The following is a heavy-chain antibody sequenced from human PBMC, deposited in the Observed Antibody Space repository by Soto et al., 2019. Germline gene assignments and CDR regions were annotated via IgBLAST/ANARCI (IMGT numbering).Heavy chain of an antibody. V-gene: IGHV3-23*01. Sequence: PGGSLRLSCAAAGFMFSSYGMSWVRQAPGKGLQWVATIHPSGGSTHYAESVRGRFTISRDNSRDTLHLQMNSLRAEDTAVYYCAKDPSTGPPDCWGQGALVTVSS. J-gene: IGHJ4*02. CDR1: GFMFSSYG. CDR3: AKDPSTGPPDC. CDR2: IHPSGGST. D-gene: IGHD3-9*01.